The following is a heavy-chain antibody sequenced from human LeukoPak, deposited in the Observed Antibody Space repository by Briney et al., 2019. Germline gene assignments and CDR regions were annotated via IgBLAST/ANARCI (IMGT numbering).Heavy chain of an antibody. CDR3: ARDVYGSGSYYPHFDY. J-gene: IGHJ4*02. Sequence: GPVKVSCKASGYTFTSYGISWVRQAPGQGLEWMGWISAYNGNTNYAQKLQGRVTMTTDTSTSTAYMELRSLRSDDTAVYYCARDVYGSGSYYPHFDYRGQGTLVTVSS. V-gene: IGHV1-18*01. D-gene: IGHD3-10*01. CDR1: GYTFTSYG. CDR2: ISAYNGNT.